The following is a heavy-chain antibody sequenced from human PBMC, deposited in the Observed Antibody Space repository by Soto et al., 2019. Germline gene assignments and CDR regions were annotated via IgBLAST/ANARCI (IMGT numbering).Heavy chain of an antibody. Sequence: PSETLSLTCTVSGGSISSSSYYWGWIRQPPGKGLEWIGSIYYSGSTYYNPSLKSRVTISVDTSKNQFSLKLSSVTAADTAVYYCARQRIVWFGELLGWFDPWGQGTLVTVSS. D-gene: IGHD3-10*01. CDR3: ARQRIVWFGELLGWFDP. CDR2: IYYSGST. J-gene: IGHJ5*02. CDR1: GGSISSSSYY. V-gene: IGHV4-39*01.